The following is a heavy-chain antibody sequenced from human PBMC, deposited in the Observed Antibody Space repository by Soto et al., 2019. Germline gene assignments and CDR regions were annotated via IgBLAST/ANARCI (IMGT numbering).Heavy chain of an antibody. Sequence: PSETLSPTCAVSSDSISRSHWLTWVRQSPGKGLEWLGDIYYSGSVYYNPSLRSRISISMDKSNNQFSLNLSSVTAADTAVYYCARGSFVTHYHYYHMDVWGKGTPVTVSS. CDR2: IYYSGSV. D-gene: IGHD2-21*02. CDR1: SDSISRSHW. J-gene: IGHJ6*03. CDR3: ARGSFVTHYHYYHMDV. V-gene: IGHV4-4*02.